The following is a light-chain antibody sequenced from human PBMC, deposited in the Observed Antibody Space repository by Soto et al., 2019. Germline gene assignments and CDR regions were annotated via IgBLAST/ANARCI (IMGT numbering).Light chain of an antibody. CDR1: QSISSW. CDR2: KAS. J-gene: IGKJ1*01. V-gene: IGKV1-5*03. Sequence: DIQMTQSPSTLSASVGDRVTITCLASQSISSWLAWYQQKTGKDPKILIYKASTLKSGVPSRFSGSGSGTEFTLTISSLQPDEFATYYCQHYNSYSEAFGQWTKVDIK. CDR3: QHYNSYSEA.